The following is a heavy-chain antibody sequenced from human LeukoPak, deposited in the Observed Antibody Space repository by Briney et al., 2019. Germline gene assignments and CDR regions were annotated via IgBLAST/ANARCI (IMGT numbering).Heavy chain of an antibody. D-gene: IGHD4-17*01. J-gene: IGHJ2*01. V-gene: IGHV4-31*03. CDR2: IYYSGST. CDR1: GGSISSGGYY. CDR3: ARDRGGYYANHPLGADFDL. Sequence: PSQTLSLTCTVSGGSISSGGYYWSWIRQHPGKGLEWIGYIYYSGSTYYNPSLKSRVTISVDTSKNQFSLKLSSVTAADTAVYYCARDRGGYYANHPLGADFDLWGRGTLVTVSS.